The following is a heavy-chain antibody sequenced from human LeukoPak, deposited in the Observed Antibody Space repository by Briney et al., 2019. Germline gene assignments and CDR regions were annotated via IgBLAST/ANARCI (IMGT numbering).Heavy chain of an antibody. CDR1: GFTFSSYS. J-gene: IGHJ3*02. CDR3: ARGGWYSSGYYQNDAFDI. V-gene: IGHV3-21*01. CDR2: ISSSSSYI. D-gene: IGHD3-22*01. Sequence: GGSLRLSCAASGFTFSSYSMNWVRQAPGKGLEWVSSISSSSSYIYYADSVKGRFTISRDNAKNSLYLQMNSLRAEDTAVYYCARGGWYSSGYYQNDAFDIWGQGTMVTVSS.